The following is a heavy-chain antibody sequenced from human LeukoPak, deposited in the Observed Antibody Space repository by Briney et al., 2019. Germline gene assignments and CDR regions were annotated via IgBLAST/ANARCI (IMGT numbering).Heavy chain of an antibody. J-gene: IGHJ5*02. D-gene: IGHD6-13*01. Sequence: GGSLRLSCAASGFTVSSNYMSWVRQAPGKGLEWVSVIYSGGSTYYADSVKGRFTISRGNSKNTLYLQMNSLRAEDTAVYYCARMVIAAAGDNWFDPWGQGTLVTVSS. CDR2: IYSGGST. V-gene: IGHV3-53*01. CDR1: GFTVSSNY. CDR3: ARMVIAAAGDNWFDP.